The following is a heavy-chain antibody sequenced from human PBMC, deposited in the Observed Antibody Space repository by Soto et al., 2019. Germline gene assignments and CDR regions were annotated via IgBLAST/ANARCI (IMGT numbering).Heavy chain of an antibody. V-gene: IGHV1-69*13. D-gene: IGHD3-22*01. CDR3: ARGGSGYTWFNEL. Sequence: SVKVSCKASGGLFSSYPISWVRQVPGQGLEWMGGIIPVFQTAYYTQRFQGRVTITADESTNTAYMELSSLRSEDTAIYYCARGGSGYTWFNELWGQGTLVTVSS. CDR2: IIPVFQTA. CDR1: GGLFSSYP. J-gene: IGHJ4*02.